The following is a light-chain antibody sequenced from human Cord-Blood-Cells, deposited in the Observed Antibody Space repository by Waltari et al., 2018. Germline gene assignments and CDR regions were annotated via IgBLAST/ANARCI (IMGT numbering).Light chain of an antibody. V-gene: IGLV2-14*01. J-gene: IGLJ2*01. Sequence: QSALTQPASVSGSPGQSITISCTGTSSDVGGYNYVSWYQQHPGNAPKLMICEVSNRPAGVSNRFSGSRSGNTASLTIYGLQAEDEADYYCSSYTSSSTLVFGGGTKLTVL. CDR3: SSYTSSSTLV. CDR1: SSDVGGYNY. CDR2: EVS.